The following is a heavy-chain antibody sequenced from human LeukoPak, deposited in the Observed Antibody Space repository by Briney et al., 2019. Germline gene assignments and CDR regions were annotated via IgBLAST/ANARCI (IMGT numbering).Heavy chain of an antibody. CDR1: GGTFSSYA. Sequence: SVKVSCKASGGTFSSYAISWVRQAPGQGLEWMGGIIPIFGTANYAQKFQGRVTITADKSTSTAYMELSSLRSEDTAVYYCARLRASGDTDAYYYYHYYMDVWGKGTTVTVSS. V-gene: IGHV1-69*06. CDR3: ARLRASGDTDAYYYYHYYMDV. J-gene: IGHJ6*03. CDR2: IIPIFGTA. D-gene: IGHD5-18*01.